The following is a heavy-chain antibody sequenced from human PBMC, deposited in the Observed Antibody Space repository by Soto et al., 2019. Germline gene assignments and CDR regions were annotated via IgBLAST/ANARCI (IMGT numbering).Heavy chain of an antibody. CDR3: ARDVKAPAAMFEY. CDR1: GFTFSSYA. J-gene: IGHJ4*02. D-gene: IGHD2-2*01. V-gene: IGHV3-30-3*01. Sequence: WGSLRLSCAASGFTFSSYAMHWVRQAPGKGLEWGAVISYDGSNKYYADSVKGRFTISRDNSKNTLYLQMNSLRAEDTAVYYCARDVKAPAAMFEYWRQGTLATVSS. CDR2: ISYDGSNK.